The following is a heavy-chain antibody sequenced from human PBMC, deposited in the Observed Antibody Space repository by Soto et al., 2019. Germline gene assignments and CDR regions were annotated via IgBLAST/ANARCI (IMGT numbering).Heavy chain of an antibody. Sequence: PSETLSLTCTVSGGSISSGGYYWSWIRQHPGKGLEWIGYIYYSGSTYYNPSLKSRVTISVDTSKNQFSLKLSSVTAADTAVYYCARVIPRGYRPFDYWGQGTLVTVSS. CDR2: IYYSGST. CDR3: ARVIPRGYRPFDY. V-gene: IGHV4-31*03. D-gene: IGHD5-18*01. J-gene: IGHJ4*02. CDR1: GGSISSGGYY.